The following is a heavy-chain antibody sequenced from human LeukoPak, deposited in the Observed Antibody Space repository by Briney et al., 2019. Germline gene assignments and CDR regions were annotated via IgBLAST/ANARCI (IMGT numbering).Heavy chain of an antibody. CDR3: ARSRGAGPGAYFDY. V-gene: IGHV3-11*03. CDR1: GFSFGDDY. D-gene: IGHD6-19*01. J-gene: IGHJ4*02. Sequence: GGSLRLSCAVSGFSFGDDYTSWIRQAPGQGLEWVSYISNSGSYTNYADSVEGRFTISRDNAENSLYLQMNSLRAEDTAVYYCARSRGAGPGAYFDYWGQGTLVTVTS. CDR2: ISNSGSYT.